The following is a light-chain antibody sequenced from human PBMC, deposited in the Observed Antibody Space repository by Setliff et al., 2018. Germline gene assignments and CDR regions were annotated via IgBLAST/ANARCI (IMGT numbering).Light chain of an antibody. CDR2: DVT. Sequence: LTQPASVSGSPGQSISISCTGTSSDVGGYNSVSWYQHHPGKAPKLMIYDVTKRPSGVSNRFSGSRSGNTASLTISGPQAEDEADYYCSSYTSSSTYVFGTGTKVTVL. CDR3: SSYTSSSTYV. CDR1: SSDVGGYNS. V-gene: IGLV2-14*03. J-gene: IGLJ1*01.